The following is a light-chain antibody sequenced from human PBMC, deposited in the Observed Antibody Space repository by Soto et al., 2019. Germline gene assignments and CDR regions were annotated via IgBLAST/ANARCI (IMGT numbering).Light chain of an antibody. CDR1: SSDVGSYDL. CDR2: DVT. J-gene: IGLJ2*01. V-gene: IGLV2-23*02. CDR3: CSYAGTSTFVI. Sequence: QSALTQPASVSGSPGQSITISCTGSSSDVGSYDLVSWYQQHPGKAPKFIIYDVTQRPSGVSSRFSGSKSGITASLTISGLQAEDEADYYCCSYAGTSTFVIFGGGTKLTVL.